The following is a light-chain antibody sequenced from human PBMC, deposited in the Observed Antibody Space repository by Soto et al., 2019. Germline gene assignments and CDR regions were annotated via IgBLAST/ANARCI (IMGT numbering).Light chain of an antibody. Sequence: EIVLTQSPGTLSLSPGQRATLSCRASQSVSSSSLAWYQQRPGQAPRLLIYGASRRATGIPDRFSGSGSGTDFTLTISRLEPEDFAVYYCQHYGSAALSCGGGTKVDI. CDR1: QSVSSSS. CDR3: QHYGSAALS. CDR2: GAS. J-gene: IGKJ4*01. V-gene: IGKV3-20*01.